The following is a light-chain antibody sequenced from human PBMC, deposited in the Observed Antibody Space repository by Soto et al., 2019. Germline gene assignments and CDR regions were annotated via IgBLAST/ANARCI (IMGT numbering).Light chain of an antibody. CDR1: SSDVGGHNY. CDR3: CSYAGSNTYV. J-gene: IGLJ1*01. Sequence: QSALTQPRSVSGSPGQSVTISCTGASSDVGGHNYVSWHQQHPGKAPKLMIYDVNKRPSGVPDRFSGSKSGNTASLTISGLQAEDEADYYCCSYAGSNTYVCGTGTKVTVL. CDR2: DVN. V-gene: IGLV2-11*01.